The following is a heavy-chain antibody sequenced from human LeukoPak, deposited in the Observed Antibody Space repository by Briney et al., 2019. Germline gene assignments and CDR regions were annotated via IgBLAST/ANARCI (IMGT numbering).Heavy chain of an antibody. Sequence: ASVKVSCKASGYTFTGYYMHWVRQAPGQGLEWVGWINPNSGGTNYAQKFQGRVTVTRDTSISTAYMELSRLRSDDTAVYYCARDTYSSRDPRAFDIWGQGTMVTVSS. D-gene: IGHD6-13*01. V-gene: IGHV1-2*02. CDR2: INPNSGGT. CDR3: ARDTYSSRDPRAFDI. CDR1: GYTFTGYY. J-gene: IGHJ3*02.